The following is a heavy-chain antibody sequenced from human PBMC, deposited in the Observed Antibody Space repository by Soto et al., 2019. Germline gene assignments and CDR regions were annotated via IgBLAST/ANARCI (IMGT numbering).Heavy chain of an antibody. V-gene: IGHV3-23*01. Sequence: GGSLRLSCAASGFTFSSHAMSWVRQAPGKGLEWVSGISDSGGSTYYADSVKGRFTISRDNSKNTLYLQMNSLRAEDTAVYYCAKGTYYYGSAPYYFDYWGQGTLVTVSS. J-gene: IGHJ4*02. CDR2: ISDSGGST. D-gene: IGHD3-10*01. CDR3: AKGTYYYGSAPYYFDY. CDR1: GFTFSSHA.